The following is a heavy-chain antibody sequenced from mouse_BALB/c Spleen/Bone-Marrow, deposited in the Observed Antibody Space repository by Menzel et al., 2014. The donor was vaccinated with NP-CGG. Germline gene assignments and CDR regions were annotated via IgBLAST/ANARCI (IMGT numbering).Heavy chain of an antibody. CDR1: GFNIKDTY. D-gene: IGHD3-1*01. V-gene: IGHV14-3*02. J-gene: IGHJ3*01. Sequence: VQLQQSGAELVKPGASVKLSCTASGFNIKDTYMHWVKQRPEQGLEWIGRIDPANGNTKYDPKFQGKATITADASSNTAYLQLSSLTSEDTAVCYCARRAARATGFAYWGQGTLVTVSA. CDR2: IDPANGNT. CDR3: ARRAARATGFAY.